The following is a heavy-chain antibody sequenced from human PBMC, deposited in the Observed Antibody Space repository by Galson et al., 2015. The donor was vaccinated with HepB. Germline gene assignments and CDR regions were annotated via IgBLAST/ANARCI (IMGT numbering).Heavy chain of an antibody. J-gene: IGHJ6*02. Sequence: SLRLSCAASGFTFSSYAMHWVRQAPGKGLEWVAVISYDGSNKYYADSVKGRFTISRDNSKNTLYLQMNSLRAEDTAVYYCARDRSWFGELSPYLGGMDVWGQGTTVTVSS. V-gene: IGHV3-30-3*01. CDR3: ARDRSWFGELSPYLGGMDV. D-gene: IGHD3-10*01. CDR1: GFTFSSYA. CDR2: ISYDGSNK.